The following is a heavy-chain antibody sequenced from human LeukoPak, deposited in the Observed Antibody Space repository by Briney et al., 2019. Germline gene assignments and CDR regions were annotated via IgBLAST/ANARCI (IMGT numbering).Heavy chain of an antibody. CDR3: AKGVRSVWGSYRTQYYFDY. J-gene: IGHJ4*02. V-gene: IGHV3-23*01. CDR2: ISGSGGST. Sequence: PGGSLRLSCAASGFTFSSYAMSWVRQAPGKGLEWVSAISGSGGSTYYADSVKGRFTISRDNSKNTLYLQMNSLRAEDTAVYYCAKGVRSVWGSYRTQYYFDYWGQGTLVSVFS. CDR1: GFTFSSYA. D-gene: IGHD3-16*02.